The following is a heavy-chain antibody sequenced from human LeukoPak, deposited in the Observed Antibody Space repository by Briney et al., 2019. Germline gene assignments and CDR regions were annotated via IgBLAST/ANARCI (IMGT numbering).Heavy chain of an antibody. CDR3: AKEVAGPFDY. V-gene: IGHV3-48*03. Sequence: GGSLRLSCAASGFTFSSYEMNWVRQAPGKGLEWVSYISSSGSTIYYADSVKGRFTISKDNAKNSLYLQMNSLRAGDTAMYYCAKEVAGPFDYWGQGTLVTVSS. D-gene: IGHD6-19*01. J-gene: IGHJ4*02. CDR2: ISSSGSTI. CDR1: GFTFSSYE.